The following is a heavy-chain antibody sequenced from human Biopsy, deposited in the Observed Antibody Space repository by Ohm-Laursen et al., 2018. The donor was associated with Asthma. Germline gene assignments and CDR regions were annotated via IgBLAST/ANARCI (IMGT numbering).Heavy chain of an antibody. J-gene: IGHJ4*02. CDR2: ISYSGST. CDR1: GGSLSGYY. D-gene: IGHD5-18*01. CDR3: ARDFVDSAMDYFDY. Sequence: SETLSLTCTVSGGSLSGYYWSWIRQPPGKGLEWIGYISYSGSTNYNPSLKSRVTISVDTSKNQFSLKLSSVTAADMAVYYCARDFVDSAMDYFDYWGQGTLVTVSS. V-gene: IGHV4-59*01.